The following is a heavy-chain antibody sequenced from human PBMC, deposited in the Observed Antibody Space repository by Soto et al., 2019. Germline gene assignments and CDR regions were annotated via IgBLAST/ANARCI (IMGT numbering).Heavy chain of an antibody. D-gene: IGHD3-10*01. CDR1: GFIFKMYW. CDR2: IYNDGTYS. Sequence: GGSLRLSCAASGFIFKMYWMHWVRQSPGKGLVWISRIYNDGTYSDYADSVRGRFTISRDNVNDTLYLQMNNLRAEDSGLYYCTRGPRPISTGTGAYWGQGTQVT. CDR3: TRGPRPISTGTGAY. V-gene: IGHV3-74*01. J-gene: IGHJ4*02.